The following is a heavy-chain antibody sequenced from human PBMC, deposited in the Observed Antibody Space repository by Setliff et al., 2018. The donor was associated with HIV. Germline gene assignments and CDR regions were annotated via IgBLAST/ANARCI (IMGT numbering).Heavy chain of an antibody. CDR3: ARVGYHGSGRYSFDY. CDR1: GGSIRKSSYY. Sequence: PSETLSLTCTVSGGSIRKSSYYWGWVRQPPGKGLEWIGNIYYSGITSYNPSLESRVTISVDTSVNQFSLNLSSVTAAETAVYYCARVGYHGSGRYSFDYWGQGTLVTVSS. J-gene: IGHJ4*02. D-gene: IGHD3-10*01. V-gene: IGHV4-39*01. CDR2: IYYSGIT.